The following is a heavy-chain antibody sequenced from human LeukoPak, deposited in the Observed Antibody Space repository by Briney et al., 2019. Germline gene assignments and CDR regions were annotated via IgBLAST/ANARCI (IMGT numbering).Heavy chain of an antibody. J-gene: IGHJ5*02. V-gene: IGHV1-18*01. CDR1: GYPFTTYG. D-gene: IGHD3-9*01. CDR2: ISTYNGDT. CDR3: AREWWGYDVLTGDNWFDP. Sequence: GASGKVSCKASGYPFTTYGIIWVRQAPGQGLEWMGWISTYNGDTNYAQKFQGRVTMTTDTSTSTAYIELRSLTSDDTAAYYCAREWWGYDVLTGDNWFDPWGQGTLVTVSS.